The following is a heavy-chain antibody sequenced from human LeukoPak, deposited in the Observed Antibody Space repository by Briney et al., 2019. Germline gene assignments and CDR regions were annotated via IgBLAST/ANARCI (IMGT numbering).Heavy chain of an antibody. D-gene: IGHD3-10*01. J-gene: IGHJ4*02. V-gene: IGHV3-23*01. Sequence: GGPLRLSCAASGFTFSSYAMSWVRQAPGKGLEWVSAISGGGGSTYYADSVKGRFTTSRDNSKNTLYLQMNSLRVEDTAVYYCANYGGGFHWGQGTLVTVSS. CDR1: GFTFSSYA. CDR2: ISGGGGST. CDR3: ANYGGGFH.